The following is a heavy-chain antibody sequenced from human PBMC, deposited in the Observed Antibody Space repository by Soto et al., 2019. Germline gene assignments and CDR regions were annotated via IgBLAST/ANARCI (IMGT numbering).Heavy chain of an antibody. CDR3: ARERGGYSYGTYYFDY. Sequence: QVQLVQSGTEVKRPGASVKVSCKASGYTFTNYGINWVRQAPGQGLEWMGWISSYNINAKYAQNLQGRVTMTTDTSASTAYMELRSLRSDDTAVYYCARERGGYSYGTYYFDYWGQGTLVTVSS. CDR2: ISSYNINA. J-gene: IGHJ4*02. V-gene: IGHV1-18*01. D-gene: IGHD5-18*01. CDR1: GYTFTNYG.